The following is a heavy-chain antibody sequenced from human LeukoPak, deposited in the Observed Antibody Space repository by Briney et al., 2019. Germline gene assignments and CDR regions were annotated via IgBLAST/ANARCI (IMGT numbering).Heavy chain of an antibody. CDR2: IYYSGST. CDR1: GGSISSSSYY. V-gene: IGHV4-39*07. Sequence: PSETLSLTCTVSGGSISSSSYYWGWIRQPPGKGLEWIGSIYYSGSTYFNPSLKSRVTISVDTSKNQFSLKLSSVTAADTAVYYCAGDYGDYGNSIDYWGQGTLVTVSS. D-gene: IGHD4-17*01. J-gene: IGHJ4*02. CDR3: AGDYGDYGNSIDY.